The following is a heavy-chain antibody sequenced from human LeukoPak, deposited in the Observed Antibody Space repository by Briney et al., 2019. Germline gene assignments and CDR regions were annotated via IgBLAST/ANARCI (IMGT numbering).Heavy chain of an antibody. Sequence: GGSLRLSCAASGFTFSSYAMTWVRQAPGKGLEWVSYISPSSGAIHYADSVKGRFTISRDNAKKSLYLQMSSLRDDDTAVYYCARAAYASGPDYWGQGTLVTVSS. V-gene: IGHV3-48*02. J-gene: IGHJ4*02. CDR2: ISPSSGAI. D-gene: IGHD6-25*01. CDR1: GFTFSSYA. CDR3: ARAAYASGPDY.